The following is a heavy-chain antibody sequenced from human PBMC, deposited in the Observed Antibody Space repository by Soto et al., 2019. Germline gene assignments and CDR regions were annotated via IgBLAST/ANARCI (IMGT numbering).Heavy chain of an antibody. CDR2: IIPIFGTA. Sequence: QAQLVHSGAEVKKPGSSVKVSCKASGGTFSSYAISWVRQAPGQGLEWMGGIIPIFGTANYAQKFQGRVTITADESTSTAYMELSSLRSEDTAVYYCARDITGTGNYYYGMDVWGQGTTVTVSS. J-gene: IGHJ6*02. V-gene: IGHV1-69*01. D-gene: IGHD1-7*01. CDR3: ARDITGTGNYYYGMDV. CDR1: GGTFSSYA.